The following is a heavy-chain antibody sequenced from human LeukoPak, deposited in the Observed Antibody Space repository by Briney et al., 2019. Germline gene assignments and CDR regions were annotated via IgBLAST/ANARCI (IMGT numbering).Heavy chain of an antibody. CDR3: ARDSSGWSPFDY. CDR1: GFTFSSYW. CDR2: INSDGSST. Sequence: PGGSLRLSCAASGFTFSSYWMHWVRQAPGKGLVWVSRINSDGSSTSYADSVKGRFTISRDNAKNTLCLQMNSLRAEDTAVYYCARDSSGWSPFDYWGQGTLVTVSS. J-gene: IGHJ4*02. V-gene: IGHV3-74*01. D-gene: IGHD6-19*01.